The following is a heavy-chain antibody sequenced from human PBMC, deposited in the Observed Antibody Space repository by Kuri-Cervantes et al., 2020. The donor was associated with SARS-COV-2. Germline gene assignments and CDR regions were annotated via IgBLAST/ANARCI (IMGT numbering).Heavy chain of an antibody. Sequence: GSLRLSCAASGFTVSSYAMHWVSQAPVKGLEWIGSIYHSGSTYYNPSLKSRVSISVDTSKNQFSLKLSSVTAADTAVYYCASTTPYYDFWSGYYTPVFDYWGQGTLVTVSS. V-gene: IGHV4-38-2*01. CDR2: IYHSGST. CDR3: ASTTPYYDFWSGYYTPVFDY. J-gene: IGHJ4*02. D-gene: IGHD3-3*01. CDR1: GFTVSSYA.